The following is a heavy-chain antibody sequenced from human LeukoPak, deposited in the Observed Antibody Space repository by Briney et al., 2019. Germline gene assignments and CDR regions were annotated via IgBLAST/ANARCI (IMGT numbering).Heavy chain of an antibody. CDR2: IIPILGIA. CDR3: ARASGGYYPRY. Sequence: GASVKVSCKASGGTFSSYAISWVRQAPGQGLEWMGRIIPILGIANYAQKFQGRVTITADKSTSTAYMELSSLRSEDTAVYYCARASGGYYPRYWGQGTLVTVSS. V-gene: IGHV1-69*04. J-gene: IGHJ4*02. CDR1: GGTFSSYA. D-gene: IGHD3-22*01.